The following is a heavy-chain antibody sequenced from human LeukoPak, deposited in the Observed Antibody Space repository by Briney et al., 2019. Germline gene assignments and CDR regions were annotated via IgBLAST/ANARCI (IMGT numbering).Heavy chain of an antibody. J-gene: IGHJ5*02. CDR1: GGSISSSNYY. Sequence: SETLSLTCTVSGGSISSSNYYWGWIRHPPGKRLEWIGSIYYSGRTYYNPSLKSRVTISVDTSKNQFSLKLSSVTAADTAVFYCATSVGQWLVQSNWFDPWGQGTLVTVSS. CDR2: IYYSGRT. D-gene: IGHD6-19*01. CDR3: ATSVGQWLVQSNWFDP. V-gene: IGHV4-39*01.